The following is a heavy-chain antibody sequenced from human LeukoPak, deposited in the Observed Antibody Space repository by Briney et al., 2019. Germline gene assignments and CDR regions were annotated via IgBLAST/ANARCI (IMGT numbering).Heavy chain of an antibody. J-gene: IGHJ6*02. CDR1: GYTFTSYA. Sequence: ASVKVSCKASGYTFTSYAMNWVRQAPGQGLEWMGWINTNTGNPTYAQGFTGRFVFSLDTSVSTAYLQISSLKAEDTAVYYCARGGRFYYSSDDYYYYYGMDVWGQGTTVTVSS. CDR2: INTNTGNP. D-gene: IGHD3-22*01. V-gene: IGHV7-4-1*02. CDR3: ARGGRFYYSSDDYYYYYGMDV.